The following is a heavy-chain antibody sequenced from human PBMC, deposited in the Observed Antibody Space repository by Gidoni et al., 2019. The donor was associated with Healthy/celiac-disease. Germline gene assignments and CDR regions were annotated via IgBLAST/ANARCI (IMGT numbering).Heavy chain of an antibody. J-gene: IGHJ4*02. V-gene: IGHV3-66*02. Sequence: EVQLVESGGGLVQPGGSLRLSCAASGFTVSSHYMSVVRKAPGKGVEWVSVIYSGGSTYYADSVKGRFTISRDNSKNTLYLQMNSLRAEDTAVYYCARDSGQSVTERDHYFDYWGQGTLVTVSS. CDR1: GFTVSSHY. D-gene: IGHD3-10*01. CDR2: IYSGGST. CDR3: ARDSGQSVTERDHYFDY.